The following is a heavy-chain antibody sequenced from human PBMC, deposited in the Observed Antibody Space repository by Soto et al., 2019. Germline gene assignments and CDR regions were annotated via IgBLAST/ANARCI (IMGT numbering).Heavy chain of an antibody. Sequence: QVQLVESGGGVVQPGRSLRLSCAASGFIFSRYFMHWVRQAPGKGLEWVALISDDGTTKYYADSVTGRFTISRDNSKNPLYLQMNSLSAGDTAVYYCTRADLTVTLSVFDPWGQGTLVTVSS. D-gene: IGHD4-17*01. CDR2: ISDDGTTK. CDR3: TRADLTVTLSVFDP. CDR1: GFIFSRYF. J-gene: IGHJ5*02. V-gene: IGHV3-30-3*01.